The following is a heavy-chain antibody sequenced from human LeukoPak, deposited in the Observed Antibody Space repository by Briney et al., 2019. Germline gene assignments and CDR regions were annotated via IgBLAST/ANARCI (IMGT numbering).Heavy chain of an antibody. V-gene: IGHV3-30-3*01. CDR3: AGAYSSGWTGWFDP. J-gene: IGHJ5*02. Sequence: SGGSLRLSCAASGFTFSSYAMHWVRQAPGKGLEWVAVISYDGSNKYYADSVKGRFTISRDNSKNTLYLQMNSLRAEDTAVYYCAGAYSSGWTGWFDPWGQGTLVTVSS. CDR2: ISYDGSNK. CDR1: GFTFSSYA. D-gene: IGHD6-19*01.